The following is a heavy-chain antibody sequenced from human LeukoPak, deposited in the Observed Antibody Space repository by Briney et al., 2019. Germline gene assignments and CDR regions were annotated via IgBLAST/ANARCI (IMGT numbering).Heavy chain of an antibody. CDR1: GFTFSSYW. V-gene: IGHV3-7*01. D-gene: IGHD2-15*01. J-gene: IGHJ3*02. Sequence: GGSLRLSCAASGFTFSSYWMSWVRQAPGKGLEWVANIKQDGSEKYYVDSVKGRFTISRDNAKNSLYLQMNSLRAEDTAVYYCAKVGTLGYCSGGSCYSAGDDAFDIWGQGTMVTVSS. CDR2: IKQDGSEK. CDR3: AKVGTLGYCSGGSCYSAGDDAFDI.